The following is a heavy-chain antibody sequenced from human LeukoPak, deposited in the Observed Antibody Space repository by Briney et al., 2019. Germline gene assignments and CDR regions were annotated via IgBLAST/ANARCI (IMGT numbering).Heavy chain of an antibody. CDR1: GYSFTSYW. Sequence: GESLKISFKGSGYSFTSYWIGWVRQMPGKGLEWMGIIYPDDSDTKYSPSFQGQVTISVDKSISTAYLQWSSLKASDTAMYYCARHNYGDLVKHYYYYGMDVWGQGTTVTVSS. J-gene: IGHJ6*02. CDR3: ARHNYGDLVKHYYYYGMDV. V-gene: IGHV5-51*01. CDR2: IYPDDSDT. D-gene: IGHD4-17*01.